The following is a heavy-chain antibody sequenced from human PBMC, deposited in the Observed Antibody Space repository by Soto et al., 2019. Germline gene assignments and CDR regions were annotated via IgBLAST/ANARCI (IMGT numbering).Heavy chain of an antibody. CDR2: ISSSSSTI. D-gene: IGHD5-12*01. CDR3: ARGGTIAVTTIGDY. CDR1: GFTFRSYN. J-gene: IGHJ4*01. Sequence: LRLSCAASGFTFRSYNMNWVRRSPGKGLDWLSYISSSSSTIYYADSVKGRFTISRDNAKNSLYLQMNSLRDDDTAMYYCARGGTIAVTTIGDYWGQGTLVTVSS. V-gene: IGHV3-48*02.